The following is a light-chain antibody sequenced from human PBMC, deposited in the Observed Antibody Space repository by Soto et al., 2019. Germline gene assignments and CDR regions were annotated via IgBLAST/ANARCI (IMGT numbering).Light chain of an antibody. CDR2: GAS. Sequence: EIVLTQSPGTLSLSPGERATLSCRASQSVSSSYLAWYQQKPGQAPRLLIYGASSRTTCIPDRFSGSGSGTDFTLTSSRLEPEDLAVYYCRQYGSSPYTFGQGTKLEIK. CDR1: QSVSSSY. CDR3: RQYGSSPYT. V-gene: IGKV3-20*01. J-gene: IGKJ2*01.